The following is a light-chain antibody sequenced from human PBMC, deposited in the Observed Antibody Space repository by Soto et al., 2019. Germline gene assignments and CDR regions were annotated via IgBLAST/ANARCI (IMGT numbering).Light chain of an antibody. CDR1: QGISND. CDR3: LLDYNYPLT. V-gene: IGKV1-6*01. Sequence: AIQMTQSPSSLSASVGDRVTITCRASQGISNDLGWYQQKPGKAPKLLIYAASSLQSGVPSRFSGSGSGTDFTLTISRLQPEDLASYYCLLDYNYPLTFGQGTKLEIE. CDR2: AAS. J-gene: IGKJ2*01.